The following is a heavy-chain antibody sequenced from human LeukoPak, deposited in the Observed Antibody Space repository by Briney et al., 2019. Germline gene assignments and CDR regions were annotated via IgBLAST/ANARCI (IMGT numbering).Heavy chain of an antibody. Sequence: GGSLRLSCAASGFTVSSHYMNWVRQAPGKGPEWASVLYADGGTAYADSVKGRFTVSRDNSKNTLYLQMNSLRVEDTAVYYCARDLSFDKFNWFDPWGQGTLVTVSS. V-gene: IGHV3-66*01. CDR1: GFTVSSHY. CDR2: LYADGGT. D-gene: IGHD3-10*01. J-gene: IGHJ5*02. CDR3: ARDLSFDKFNWFDP.